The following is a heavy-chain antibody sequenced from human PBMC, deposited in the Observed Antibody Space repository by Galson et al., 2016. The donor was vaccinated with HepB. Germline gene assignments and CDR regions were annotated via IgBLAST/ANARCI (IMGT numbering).Heavy chain of an antibody. CDR3: AIDLPHDSACYHYGPISCNYYGLDV. CDR2: IKAKTAGEAT. D-gene: IGHD3-22*01. CDR1: GFTYSTAF. Sequence: LSCAASGFTYSTAFLSWVRQAPGKGLEWVGRIKAKTAGEATDYAAPVKGRFTISRDDSKNTHFLQMNSLKIDDSAVYYCAIDLPHDSACYHYGPISCNYYGLDVWGQGTTVTVSS. J-gene: IGHJ6*01. V-gene: IGHV3-15*01.